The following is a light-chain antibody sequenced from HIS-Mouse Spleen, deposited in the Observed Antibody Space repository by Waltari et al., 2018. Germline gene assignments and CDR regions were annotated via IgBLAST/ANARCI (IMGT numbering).Light chain of an antibody. V-gene: IGLV3-16*01. Sequence: SYELTQPPSVSVSLGQMARITCSGEALPKKYAYWYQQKPGQFPVLVIYKDSERPSGIPERFSGSSSVTIVPLTISGVQAEDEADYYCLSADSSGTYVFGGGTKLTVL. J-gene: IGLJ2*01. CDR2: KDS. CDR1: ALPKKY. CDR3: LSADSSGTYV.